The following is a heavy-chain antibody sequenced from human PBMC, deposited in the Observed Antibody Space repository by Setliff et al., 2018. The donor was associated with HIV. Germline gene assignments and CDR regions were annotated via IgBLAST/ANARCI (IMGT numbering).Heavy chain of an antibody. J-gene: IGHJ4*01. CDR3: ASSRPPDDSSGYLDH. Sequence: GGSLRLSCAASGFTFSNSWMTWVRQAPGKGLEWVANIKKDGSDKFYVDSVKCRFAISRDNAKNSLNLEMNSLRAEDTAIYYCASSRPPDDSSGYLDHWGQGTLVTVSS. CDR2: IKKDGSDK. D-gene: IGHD3-22*01. V-gene: IGHV3-7*01. CDR1: GFTFSNSW.